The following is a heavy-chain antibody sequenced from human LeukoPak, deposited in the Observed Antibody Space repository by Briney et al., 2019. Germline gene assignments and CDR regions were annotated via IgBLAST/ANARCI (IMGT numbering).Heavy chain of an antibody. CDR3: ARAEGAASHI. CDR1: GGSVTTYH. D-gene: IGHD3-16*01. CDR2: IHYSGGA. J-gene: IGHJ3*02. Sequence: SETLSLTCAVSGGSVTTYHWTWIRQPPGKGLEWIGHIHYSGGADYNPSLKSRVSMSLDTSKNHFSLRLTSVTAADTGVYFCARAEGAASHIWGQGTTVSVSS. V-gene: IGHV4-59*02.